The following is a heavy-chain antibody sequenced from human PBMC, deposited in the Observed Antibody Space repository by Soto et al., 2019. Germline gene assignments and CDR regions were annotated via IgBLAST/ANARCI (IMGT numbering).Heavy chain of an antibody. V-gene: IGHV1-69*13. CDR2: IIPIFGTA. D-gene: IGHD3-10*01. CDR1: GGTFSSYA. Sequence: SVKVSCKASGGTFSSYAISWVRQAPGQGLEWMGGIIPIFGTANYAQKFQGRVTITADESTSTAYMELSSLRSEDTAVYYCARGLLWFGELLAPSYYGMDVWGQGTTVTVSS. J-gene: IGHJ6*02. CDR3: ARGLLWFGELLAPSYYGMDV.